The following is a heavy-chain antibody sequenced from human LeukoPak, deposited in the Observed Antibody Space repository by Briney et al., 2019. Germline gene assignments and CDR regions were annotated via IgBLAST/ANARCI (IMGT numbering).Heavy chain of an antibody. D-gene: IGHD3-10*01. CDR2: IKSKTDGGTT. Sequence: PGGSLRLSCAASGFTFSNAWMSWVRQAPGKGLEWVGRIKSKTDGGTTDYAAPVKGRFTISRDDSKNTLYLQMNSLKTEDTAVYYCTTDHPPDYGSGSSSGGVYWGQGTLVTVSS. J-gene: IGHJ4*02. CDR1: GFTFSNAW. V-gene: IGHV3-15*01. CDR3: TTDHPPDYGSGSSSGGVY.